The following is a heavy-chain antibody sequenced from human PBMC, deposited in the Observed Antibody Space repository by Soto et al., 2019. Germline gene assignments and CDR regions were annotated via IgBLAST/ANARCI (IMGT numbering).Heavy chain of an antibody. V-gene: IGHV3-30-3*01. J-gene: IGHJ6*02. D-gene: IGHD3-10*02. CDR3: AREFIFGELLSAPYYYYGMDV. CDR2: ISYDGSNK. Sequence: GGSLRLSCAASGFTFSIYAMHWVREAPGKGLEWVAVISYDGSNKYYADSVKGRFTISRDNSKNTLYLQMNSLRAEDTAVYYCAREFIFGELLSAPYYYYGMDVWGQGTTVTVSS. CDR1: GFTFSIYA.